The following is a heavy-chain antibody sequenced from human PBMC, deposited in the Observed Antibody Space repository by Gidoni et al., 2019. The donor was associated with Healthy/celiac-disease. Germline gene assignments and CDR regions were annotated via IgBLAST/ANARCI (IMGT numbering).Heavy chain of an antibody. Sequence: QVQLQESGPGLVKPSETLSLTCTVSGYSISSGYYWGWIRQPPGKGLEWIGSIYHSGSTYYNPSLKSRVTISVDTSKNQFSLKLSSVTAADTAVYYCARSNYYSNYAGYWGQGTLVTVSS. CDR3: ARSNYYSNYAGY. J-gene: IGHJ4*02. D-gene: IGHD4-4*01. V-gene: IGHV4-38-2*02. CDR1: GYSISSGYY. CDR2: IYHSGST.